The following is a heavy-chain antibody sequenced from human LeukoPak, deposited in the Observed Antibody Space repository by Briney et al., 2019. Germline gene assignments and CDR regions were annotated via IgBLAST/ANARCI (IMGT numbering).Heavy chain of an antibody. CDR3: AKDVEMATTLGFDY. J-gene: IGHJ4*02. Sequence: GGSLRLSCAASGFTFSRHGMHWVRQAPGKGLEWVAVISYDGSNKYYADSVKGRFTISRDNSKNTLYLQMNSLRAEDTAVYYCAKDVEMATTLGFDYWGQGTLVTVSS. CDR2: ISYDGSNK. D-gene: IGHD5-24*01. CDR1: GFTFSRHG. V-gene: IGHV3-30*18.